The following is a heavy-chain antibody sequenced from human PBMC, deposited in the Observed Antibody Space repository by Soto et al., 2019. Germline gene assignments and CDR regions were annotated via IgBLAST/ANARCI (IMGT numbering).Heavy chain of an antibody. D-gene: IGHD2-2*01. CDR1: GGTFSSYA. CDR2: IIPIFGTA. J-gene: IGHJ4*02. V-gene: IGHV1-69*12. Sequence: QVQLVQSGAEVKKPGSSVKVSCKASGGTFSSYAISWVRQAPGQGLEWMGGIIPIFGTANYAQKFQGRVTITADDSTSTAYMELSSLRSAATAVYYCARAATDCISTSCPFGYWGQGTLVTVSS. CDR3: ARAATDCISTSCPFGY.